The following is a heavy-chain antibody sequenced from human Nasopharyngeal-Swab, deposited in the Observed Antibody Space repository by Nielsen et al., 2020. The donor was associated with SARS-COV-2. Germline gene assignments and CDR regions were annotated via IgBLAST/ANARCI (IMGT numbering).Heavy chain of an antibody. J-gene: IGHJ3*02. D-gene: IGHD4/OR15-4a*01. V-gene: IGHV3-48*02. CDR3: ATGRDYGFDI. CDR2: ITASSSAT. CDR1: GFTFRTYS. Sequence: GGSLRLSCSASGFTFRTYSMNWVRQAPGKGLEWVAHITASSSATNYADFVRGRFTISRGNARNSLYLQMNTLRNEDTAVFYCATGRDYGFDIWGQGTMVAVS.